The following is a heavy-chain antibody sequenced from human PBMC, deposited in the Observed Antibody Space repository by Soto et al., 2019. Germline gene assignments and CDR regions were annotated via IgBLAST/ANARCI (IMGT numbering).Heavy chain of an antibody. J-gene: IGHJ6*02. D-gene: IGHD3-3*01. CDR3: ARDLEDFWSGYYYYYYGMDV. CDR2: INTNTGNP. CDR1: GYTFTSYA. V-gene: IGHV7-4-1*01. Sequence: QVQLVQSGSELKKPGASVKVSCKASGYTFTSYAMNWVRQAPGQGLEWMGWINTNTGNPTYAQGFTGRFVFSLDTSVSTAYLQICSLQAEDTAVYYCARDLEDFWSGYYYYYYGMDVWGQGTTVTVSS.